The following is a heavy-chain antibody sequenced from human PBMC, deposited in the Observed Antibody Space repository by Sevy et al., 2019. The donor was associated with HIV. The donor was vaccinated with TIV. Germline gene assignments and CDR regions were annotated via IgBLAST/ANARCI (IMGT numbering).Heavy chain of an antibody. CDR2: IKSKTDGGTK. CDR1: GFTFTNAW. Sequence: GGSLRLTCAAFGFTFTNAWMSWVRQAPGKGLEWVGRIKSKTDGGTKAYAAPVKGKFTITRDDSKTTLYQHMNSLKTEDTAVYYGTVEGFYCSGGSCYAEGFDSWGQGTLVTVSS. V-gene: IGHV3-15*01. J-gene: IGHJ4*02. CDR3: TVEGFYCSGGSCYAEGFDS. D-gene: IGHD2-15*01.